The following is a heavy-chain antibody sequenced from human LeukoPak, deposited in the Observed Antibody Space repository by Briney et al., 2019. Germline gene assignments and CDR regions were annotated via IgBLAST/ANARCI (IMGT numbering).Heavy chain of an antibody. CDR1: GGSTSSYY. J-gene: IGHJ4*02. V-gene: IGHV4-59*01. CDR3: ARSPEWLSGNYFDY. Sequence: SETLSLTCTVSGGSTSSYYWSWIRQPPGKGLEWIGYIYYSGSTNYNPSLKSRVTISVDTSKNQFSLKLSSVTAADTVVYYCARSPEWLSGNYFDYWGRGTLVTVSS. CDR2: IYYSGST. D-gene: IGHD3-3*01.